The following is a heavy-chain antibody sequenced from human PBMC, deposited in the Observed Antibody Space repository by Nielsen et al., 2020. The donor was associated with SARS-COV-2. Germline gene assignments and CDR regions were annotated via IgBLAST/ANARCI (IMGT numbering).Heavy chain of an antibody. D-gene: IGHD3-3*01. Sequence: ASVKVSCKASGYTFTGYYMHWVRQAPGQGLEWMGWINPNSGGTNYAQKFQGWVTMTRDTSISTACMELSRLRSDDTAVYYCARGAGSTDVLRFLEWSNYYYYMDVWGKGTTVTVSS. V-gene: IGHV1-2*04. CDR1: GYTFTGYY. J-gene: IGHJ6*03. CDR3: ARGAGSTDVLRFLEWSNYYYYMDV. CDR2: INPNSGGT.